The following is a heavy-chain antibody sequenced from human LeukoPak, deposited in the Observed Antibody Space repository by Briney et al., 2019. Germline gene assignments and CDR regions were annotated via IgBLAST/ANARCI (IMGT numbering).Heavy chain of an antibody. CDR3: ARDPIYGSGSYQPYWFDP. CDR1: GFTFSTDA. D-gene: IGHD3-10*01. J-gene: IGHJ5*02. CDR2: ISYDGSNK. Sequence: GGSLRLSCAASGFTFSTDAMDWVRQAPGKGLEWVAVISYDGSNKYYADSVKGRFTISRDNSKNTLYLQMNSLRAEDMAVYYCARDPIYGSGSYQPYWFDPWGQGTLVTVSS. V-gene: IGHV3-30*01.